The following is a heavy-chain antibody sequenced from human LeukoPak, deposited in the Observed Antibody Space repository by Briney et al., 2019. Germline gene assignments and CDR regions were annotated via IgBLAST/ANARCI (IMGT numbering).Heavy chain of an antibody. CDR3: ARELSPVVKYSFDS. D-gene: IGHD2-15*01. CDR1: GFTFSSYG. J-gene: IGHJ4*02. CDR2: IWYDGSNK. Sequence: GRSLRLACAASGFTFSSYGMHWVRQAPGKGLEWVALIWYDGSNKYYADSVKGRFTISRDNSKNTVYLQMNSLRAEDTAVYSCARELSPVVKYSFDSWGQGTQVTVSS. V-gene: IGHV3-33*01.